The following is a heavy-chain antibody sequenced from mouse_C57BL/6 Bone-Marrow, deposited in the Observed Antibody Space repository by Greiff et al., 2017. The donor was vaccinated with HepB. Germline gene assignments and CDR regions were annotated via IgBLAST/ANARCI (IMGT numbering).Heavy chain of an antibody. J-gene: IGHJ4*01. Sequence: QVHVKQSGPGLVQPSQSLSITCTVSGFSLTSYGVHWVRQSPGKGLEWLGVIWSGGSTDYNAAFISRLSISKDNSKSQVFFKMNSLQADDTAIYYCARKGGVYYYGSSRYYYAMDYWGQGTSVTVSS. V-gene: IGHV2-2*01. D-gene: IGHD1-1*01. CDR1: GFSLTSYG. CDR3: ARKGGVYYYGSSRYYYAMDY. CDR2: IWSGGST.